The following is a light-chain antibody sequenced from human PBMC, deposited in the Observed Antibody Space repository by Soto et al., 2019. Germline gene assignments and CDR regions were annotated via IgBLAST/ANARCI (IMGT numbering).Light chain of an antibody. J-gene: IGLJ2*01. CDR1: SSDIGTYQS. Sequence: QSVLTQPASVSGSPGQSITISCTGTSSDIGTYQSVSWYQHHPGKAPKLMIYEVSNRPSGVSNRFSGSKSGNTASLTISGLQAEDEADYYCSSDTSSSTVVFGGGTKLTVL. CDR3: SSDTSSSTVV. V-gene: IGLV2-14*01. CDR2: EVS.